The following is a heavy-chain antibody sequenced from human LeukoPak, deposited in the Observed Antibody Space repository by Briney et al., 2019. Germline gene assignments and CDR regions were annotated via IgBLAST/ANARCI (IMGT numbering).Heavy chain of an antibody. V-gene: IGHV4-59*01. J-gene: IGHJ4*02. Sequence: SETLSLTCTVSGGSISSYYWSWIRQPPGKGLDWIGYIYYSGSTNYNPSLKSRVTISVDTSKNQFSLKLSSVTAADTAVYYCARYSSGWYSGFDYWGQGTLVTVSS. CDR2: IYYSGST. D-gene: IGHD6-19*01. CDR3: ARYSSGWYSGFDY. CDR1: GGSISSYY.